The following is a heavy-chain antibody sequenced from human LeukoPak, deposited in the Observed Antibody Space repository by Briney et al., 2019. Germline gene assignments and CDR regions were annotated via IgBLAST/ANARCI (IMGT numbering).Heavy chain of an antibody. CDR1: GGSISSSSYY. CDR3: ARVRRPWELNSYFDY. Sequence: SETLSLTCTVSGGSISSSSYYWGWIRQPPRKGLEWIGSIYYSGSTYYNPSLKSRVTISVDTSKNQFSLKLSSVTAADTAVYYCARVRRPWELNSYFDYWGQGTLVTVSS. J-gene: IGHJ4*02. CDR2: IYYSGST. D-gene: IGHD1-26*01. V-gene: IGHV4-39*07.